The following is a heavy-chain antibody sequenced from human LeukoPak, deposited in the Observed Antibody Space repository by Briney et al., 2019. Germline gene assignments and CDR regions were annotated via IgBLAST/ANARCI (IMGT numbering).Heavy chain of an antibody. CDR1: GFTFSSYS. Sequence: GGSLRLSCAASGFTFSSYSMNWVRQAPGRGLEWVSSISSSSNYIYYADSVKGRFTIPRDNARTSLYLQMNSLRAEDTALYYCARNDYGDSYFDYWGQGTLVTVSS. CDR2: ISSSSNYI. CDR3: ARNDYGDSYFDY. J-gene: IGHJ4*02. D-gene: IGHD4-17*01. V-gene: IGHV3-21*01.